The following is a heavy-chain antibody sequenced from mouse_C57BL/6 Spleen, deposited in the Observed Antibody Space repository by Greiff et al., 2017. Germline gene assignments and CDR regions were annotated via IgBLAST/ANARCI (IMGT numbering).Heavy chain of an antibody. J-gene: IGHJ1*03. CDR3: ARDAVGGWGYFDV. Sequence: EVKLMESGGGLVQSGRSLRLSCATSGFTFSDFYMEWVRQAPGKGLEWIAASRNKANDYTTEYSASVKGRFIVSRDTSQSILYLQMNALRAEDTAIYYCARDAVGGWGYFDVWGTGTTVTVSS. CDR1: GFTFSDFY. D-gene: IGHD3-3*01. CDR2: SRNKANDYTT. V-gene: IGHV7-1*01.